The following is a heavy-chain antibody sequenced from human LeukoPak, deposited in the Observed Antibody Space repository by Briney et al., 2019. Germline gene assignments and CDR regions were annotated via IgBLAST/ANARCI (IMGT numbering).Heavy chain of an antibody. D-gene: IGHD3-3*01. CDR3: ARDLLSYYDDAFDI. V-gene: IGHV3-48*03. CDR1: GFTFSSYE. J-gene: IGHJ3*02. Sequence: GGSLRLSCAASGFTFSSYEMNWVRQAPGKGLEWVSYISSSGSTIYYADSVKGRFTISRDNAKNSLYLQMNSLRAEDTAVYYCARDLLSYYDDAFDIWGQGTMVTVSS. CDR2: ISSSGSTI.